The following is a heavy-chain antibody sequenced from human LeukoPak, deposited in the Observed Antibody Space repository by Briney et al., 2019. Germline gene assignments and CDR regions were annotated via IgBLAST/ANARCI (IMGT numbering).Heavy chain of an antibody. V-gene: IGHV3-30*18. CDR1: GFTFTTYS. CDR2: ISYDGRNK. CDR3: AKGVLPTGFDY. J-gene: IGHJ4*02. Sequence: GGSLRLSCAASGFTFTTYSMNWVRQAPGKGLEWVAVISYDGRNKYYADSVKGRFTISRDNSKNTLYLQMNSLRAEDTAIYYCAKGVLPTGFDYWGQGTLVTVSS. D-gene: IGHD3-10*01.